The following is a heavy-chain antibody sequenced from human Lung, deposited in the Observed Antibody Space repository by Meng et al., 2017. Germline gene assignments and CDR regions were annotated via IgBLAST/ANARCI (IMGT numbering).Heavy chain of an antibody. Sequence: QVLLRGAGPGLVKPSGTWSLACSVSGGSISSIDWWSWVRQPPGKGLEWIGEFYQGGDTNYNPSLKSRVTIAIDRSKNQFSLKLSSVTAADTAVYYCASWIYSCGWQWGQGTLVTVSS. D-gene: IGHD6-19*01. CDR1: GGSISSIDW. J-gene: IGHJ4*02. CDR3: ASWIYSCGWQ. CDR2: FYQGGDT. V-gene: IGHV4-4*02.